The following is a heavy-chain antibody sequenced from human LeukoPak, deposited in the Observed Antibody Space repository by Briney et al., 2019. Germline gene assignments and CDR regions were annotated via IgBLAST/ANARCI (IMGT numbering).Heavy chain of an antibody. CDR3: AKNRIPTSIVPDS. V-gene: IGHV3-30*18. CDR2: IAYDGKNE. D-gene: IGHD2-2*02. J-gene: IGHJ5*01. Sequence: GGSLRLSCAGSGFPFSGYGMHWLRQAPGRGLEWLAVIAYDGKNEYYADAVKGRFTISRDSSKNTLYLRMNSLRAEDTAVYYCAKNRIPTSIVPDSWGQGTLVTVSS. CDR1: GFPFSGYG.